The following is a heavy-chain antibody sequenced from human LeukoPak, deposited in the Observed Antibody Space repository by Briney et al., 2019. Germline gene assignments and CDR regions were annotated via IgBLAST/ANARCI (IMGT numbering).Heavy chain of an antibody. D-gene: IGHD2-2*01. Sequence: PGRSLRLSCAASGFTVSSNYMSWVRQAPGKGLEWVSVIYIGGSTYYADSVKGRFTISRDNSKNTLYLQMNSLRAEDTAVYYCARVGCSSTSCYAGGWFDPWGQGTLVTVSS. V-gene: IGHV3-53*01. CDR1: GFTVSSNY. CDR3: ARVGCSSTSCYAGGWFDP. J-gene: IGHJ5*02. CDR2: IYIGGST.